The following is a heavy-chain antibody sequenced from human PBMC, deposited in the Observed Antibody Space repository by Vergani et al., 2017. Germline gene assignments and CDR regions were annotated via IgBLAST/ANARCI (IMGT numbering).Heavy chain of an antibody. CDR3: ATSRSAEPDY. D-gene: IGHD6-6*01. V-gene: IGHV3-48*01. J-gene: IGHJ4*02. CDR2: ISSSSYAI. CDR1: GFDFSAYS. Sequence: EVQLVESGGGLVKPGGSLRISCEASGFDFSAYSMNWVRQAPGKGLEWISYISSSSYAIYYADSLRGRFTVSRDNAQNSLFLQMNSLRAEATAVYFCATSRSAEPDYWGQGALVAVSS.